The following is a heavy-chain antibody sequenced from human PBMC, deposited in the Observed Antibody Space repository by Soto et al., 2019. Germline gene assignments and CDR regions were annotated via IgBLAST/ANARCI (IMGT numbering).Heavy chain of an antibody. D-gene: IGHD6-13*01. CDR1: GGSISNYY. V-gene: IGHV4-59*08. CDR2: VYYTGST. Sequence: PSETLSLTCTVSGGSISNYYWSWIRQPPGKGLEYIGYVYYTGSTDYNPSLKNRVTMSVDTSRNQFSLKLSSVTAADTAVYYCARQHRGLAADYFDYWGPGTLVTVSS. CDR3: ARQHRGLAADYFDY. J-gene: IGHJ4*02.